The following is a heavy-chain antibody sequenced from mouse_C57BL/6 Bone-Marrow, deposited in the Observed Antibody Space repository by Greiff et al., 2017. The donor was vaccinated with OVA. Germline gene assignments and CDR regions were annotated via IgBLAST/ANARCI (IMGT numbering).Heavy chain of an antibody. V-gene: IGHV10-1*01. CDR2: IRSKSNNYAT. D-gene: IGHD2-1*01. CDR1: GFSFNTYA. J-gene: IGHJ1*03. Sequence: VQLKESGGGLVQPKGSLKLSCAASGFSFNTYAMNWVRQAPGKGLEWVARIRSKSNNYATYYADSVKDRFTISRDDSESMLYLQMNNLKTEDTAMYYCVRAVYYGNYGGWYFDVWGTGTTVTVSS. CDR3: VRAVYYGNYGGWYFDV.